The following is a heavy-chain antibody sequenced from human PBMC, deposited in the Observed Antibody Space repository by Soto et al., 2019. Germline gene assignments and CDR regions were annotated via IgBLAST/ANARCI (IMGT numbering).Heavy chain of an antibody. D-gene: IGHD3-10*01. CDR2: INDNGGT. Sequence: LSLTCGVYGGSIRGYYWSWIRQSPGKGLEWIGDINDNGGTNYNPSLKSRVTTSLDTSKKQVSLMVSSVTAADTAVYYCARGRYSYETIYYKFYYSALDVWGQGTTVTVSS. CDR3: ARGRYSYETIYYKFYYSALDV. CDR1: GGSIRGYY. V-gene: IGHV4-34*01. J-gene: IGHJ6*02.